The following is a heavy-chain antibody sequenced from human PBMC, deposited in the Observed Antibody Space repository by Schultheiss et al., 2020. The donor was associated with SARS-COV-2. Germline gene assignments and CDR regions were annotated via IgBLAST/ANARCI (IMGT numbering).Heavy chain of an antibody. V-gene: IGHV3-73*01. D-gene: IGHD6-13*01. J-gene: IGHJ6*02. CDR2: IRSKANSYAT. CDR3: TRHLLAAAFPSADLAASYYCSRVDV. CDR1: GFTFSGSA. Sequence: GESLKISCAASGFTFSGSAMHWVRQASGKGLEWVGRIRSKANSYATAYAASVKGRFTISRDDSKNTAYLQMNSLKTEDTAVYYCTRHLLAAAFPSADLAASYYCSRVDVWGQGATVTVAS.